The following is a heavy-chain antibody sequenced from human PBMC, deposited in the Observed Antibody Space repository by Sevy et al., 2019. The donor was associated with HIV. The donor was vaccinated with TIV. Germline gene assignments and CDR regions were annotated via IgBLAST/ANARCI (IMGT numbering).Heavy chain of an antibody. CDR3: ARTHSSGWYGGDAFDI. D-gene: IGHD6-19*01. Sequence: GESLKISCAASGFTFSSYSMNWVRQAPGKGLEWVSSISSSSSYIYYADSVKGRFTISRDNAKNSLYLQMNSLRAEDTAVYYCARTHSSGWYGGDAFDIWGQGTMVTVSS. CDR2: ISSSSSYI. J-gene: IGHJ3*02. V-gene: IGHV3-21*01. CDR1: GFTFSSYS.